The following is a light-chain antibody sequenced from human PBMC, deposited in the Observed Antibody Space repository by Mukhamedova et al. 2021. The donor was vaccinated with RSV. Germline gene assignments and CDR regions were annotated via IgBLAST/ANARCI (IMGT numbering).Light chain of an antibody. Sequence: WYQRRVHGKAPKLLIYAASSLQGGAPSRFSGSGSGTDFTLTITSLELEDFATYYCQQSYSAPQLTFGGGTKVEIK. J-gene: IGKJ4*01. V-gene: IGKV1-39*01. CDR3: QQSYSAPQLT. CDR2: AAS.